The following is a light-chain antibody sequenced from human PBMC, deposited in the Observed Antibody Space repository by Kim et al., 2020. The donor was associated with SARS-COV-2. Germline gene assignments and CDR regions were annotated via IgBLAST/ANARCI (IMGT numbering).Light chain of an antibody. V-gene: IGLV5-37*01. CDR3: MIWPRNAVL. J-gene: IGLJ2*01. Sequence: LACTLPSELKVGSHNVYWFQQKPGSPPRYLLYYFSDSDKGQGSGVPSRFSGSKDASANTGILLISGLQSEDEADYYCMIWPRNAVLFGGGTQLTVL. CDR2: YFSDSDK. CDR1: SELKVGSHN.